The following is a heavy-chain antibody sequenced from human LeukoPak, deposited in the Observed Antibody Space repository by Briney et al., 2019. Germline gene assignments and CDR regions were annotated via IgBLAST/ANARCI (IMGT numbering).Heavy chain of an antibody. J-gene: IGHJ4*02. Sequence: PGGSLRLSCAASGFTFSSYGMHWVRQAPGKGLEWVAFIRYDGSNKYYADSVKGRFTISRDNSKNTLYLQMNSLRAEDTAVYYCARGRGYSYGAIDCWGQGTLVTVSS. D-gene: IGHD5-18*01. CDR1: GFTFSSYG. CDR2: IRYDGSNK. CDR3: ARGRGYSYGAIDC. V-gene: IGHV3-30*02.